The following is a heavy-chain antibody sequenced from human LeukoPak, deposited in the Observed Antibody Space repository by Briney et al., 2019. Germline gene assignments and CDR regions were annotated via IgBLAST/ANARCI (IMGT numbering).Heavy chain of an antibody. V-gene: IGHV4-39*07. CDR1: GGSISSGGYY. CDR3: AREDGGTLYY. D-gene: IGHD1-1*01. Sequence: PSQTLSLTCTVSGGSISSGGYYWGWIRQPPGKGLEWIGNIYHSGTTYSNPSLRSRVTISVDTSKNQFSLKLSSVTAADTAVYYCAREDGGTLYYWGQGTLVTVSS. CDR2: IYHSGTT. J-gene: IGHJ4*02.